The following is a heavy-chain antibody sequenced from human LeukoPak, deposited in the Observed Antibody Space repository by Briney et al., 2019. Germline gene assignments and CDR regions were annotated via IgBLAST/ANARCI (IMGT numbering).Heavy chain of an antibody. J-gene: IGHJ4*02. V-gene: IGHV3-23*01. CDR1: GFTFSSFG. CDR2: ISSTGGTA. CDR3: ANLLRWEPY. D-gene: IGHD4-23*01. Sequence: GGTLRLSCAASGFTFSSFGMSWVRQAPGKGLEWVSAISSTGGTAYYADSVKGRFTISRDNSKNTLYLQMNGLRAEDTAVYYCANLLRWEPYWGQGTLVTVSS.